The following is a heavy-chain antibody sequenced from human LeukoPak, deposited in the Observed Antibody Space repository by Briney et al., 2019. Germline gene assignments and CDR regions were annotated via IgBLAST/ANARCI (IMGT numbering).Heavy chain of an antibody. D-gene: IGHD7-27*01. CDR2: IFYSGST. Sequence: SETLSLTCTVSGDSISSYYWSWIRQPPRKGLEWIGYIFYSGSTNYNPSLKSRVTISVDTSKKHFSLKLSTVTAADTAVYYCARGNWGTFLDSWGQGTLVTVSS. J-gene: IGHJ4*02. CDR3: ARGNWGTFLDS. V-gene: IGHV4-59*01. CDR1: GDSISSYY.